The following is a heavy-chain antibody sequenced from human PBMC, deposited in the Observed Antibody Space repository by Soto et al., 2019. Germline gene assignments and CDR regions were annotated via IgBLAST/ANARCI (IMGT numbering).Heavy chain of an antibody. Sequence: QVQVVQSGAEVKKPGSSVRVSCKASGGTSSSYAITLMRQAPGQGLEWMGGIIPILDTTDSAQKFQGRVTFTADETPSTDYMEPTRLTSEDTAGYYCASGRTTVSTRFDFWGQVPLVTVS. D-gene: IGHD4-4*01. J-gene: IGHJ4*02. CDR2: IIPILDTT. V-gene: IGHV1-69*01. CDR3: ASGRTTVSTRFDF. CDR1: GGTSSSYA.